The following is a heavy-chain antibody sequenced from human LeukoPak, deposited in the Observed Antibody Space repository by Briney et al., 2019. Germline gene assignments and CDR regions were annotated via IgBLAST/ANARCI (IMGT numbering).Heavy chain of an antibody. CDR1: GFTFSNYW. V-gene: IGHV3-7*01. D-gene: IGHD5-18*01. Sequence: GGSLRLSCAGSGFTFSNYWMTWVRQAPGKGLEWVANIKQDGSEKYYVDSVKGRFTISRDNAKNSLYLQMNSLRAEDTAVYYCARDRGYSYGYYYWGQGTLVTVSS. J-gene: IGHJ4*02. CDR3: ARDRGYSYGYYY. CDR2: IKQDGSEK.